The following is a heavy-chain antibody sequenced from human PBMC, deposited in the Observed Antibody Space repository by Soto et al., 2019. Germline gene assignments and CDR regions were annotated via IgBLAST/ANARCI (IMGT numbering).Heavy chain of an antibody. V-gene: IGHV3-30*18. CDR3: AKDRRDGDFMHILVVDF. CDR1: GFSLSSYA. J-gene: IGHJ4*02. Sequence: QVRLVESGGGVVQPGGSLRLSCATSGFSLSSYAMHWVRQAAGKGLEWVALMSYDETKKYYADSVKGRFTISRDTSKNTLFLQMNNLRVEDTAVYYCAKDRRDGDFMHILVVDFWGQGALVTVSS. D-gene: IGHD2-15*01. CDR2: MSYDETKK.